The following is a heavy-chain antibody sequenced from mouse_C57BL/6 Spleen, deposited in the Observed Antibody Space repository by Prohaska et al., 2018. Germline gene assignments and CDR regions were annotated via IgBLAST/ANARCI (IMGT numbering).Heavy chain of an antibody. V-gene: IGHV6-3*01. CDR2: IRLKSDNYAT. CDR3: TAPAGSSDY. Sequence: EVKLEVSGGGLVQPGGTMKLSCVASGFTFSNYWMNWVRQSPEKGLEWFAQIRLKSDNYATHYAESVKGRFTITRDDSKSSVYMQMNNLRAEDTGIYYCTAPAGSSDYWGQGTTLTVSS. CDR1: GFTFSNYW. D-gene: IGHD1-3*01. J-gene: IGHJ2*01.